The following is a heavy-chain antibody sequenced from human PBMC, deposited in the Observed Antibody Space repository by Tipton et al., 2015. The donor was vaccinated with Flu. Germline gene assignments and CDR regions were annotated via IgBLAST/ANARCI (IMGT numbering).Heavy chain of an antibody. V-gene: IGHV4-39*07. CDR3: ARRTTLDTWFDP. D-gene: IGHD4-23*01. CDR2: IYSSGTT. CDR1: GGSISGSHSY. J-gene: IGHJ5*02. Sequence: LRLSFNVSGGSISGSHSYWAWIRRPPGKGLEWIASIYSSGTTYYSPSVKNRASISVDTPKNFFSLKLTSVTAADTAVYYCARRTTLDTWFDPWGQGTLVTVSS.